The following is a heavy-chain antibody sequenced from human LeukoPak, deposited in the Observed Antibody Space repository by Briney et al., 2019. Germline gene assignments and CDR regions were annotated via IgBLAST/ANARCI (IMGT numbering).Heavy chain of an antibody. Sequence: GGSLRLSCTASGFTFSDYAMSWVRQAPGKGLEWVSDISGFSGNTYYADSVKGRFTISRDNSKSTLYLQMNSLRAEDTATYYCAKDSGFSVSYFSNWGLGILVTVS. J-gene: IGHJ4*02. CDR1: GFTFSDYA. D-gene: IGHD1-26*01. CDR2: ISGFSGNT. CDR3: AKDSGFSVSYFSN. V-gene: IGHV3-23*01.